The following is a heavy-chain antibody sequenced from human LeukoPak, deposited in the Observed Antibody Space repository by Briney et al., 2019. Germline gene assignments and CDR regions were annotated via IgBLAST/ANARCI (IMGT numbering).Heavy chain of an antibody. D-gene: IGHD6-13*01. V-gene: IGHV3-30*18. J-gene: IGHJ4*02. CDR3: AKGHYSSTWYFFDY. CDR1: GFTFSSYG. Sequence: GGSLRLSCAASGFTFSSYGMHWVRQAPGKGLEWVAVISYDGSNKYYADSVKGRFTISRDNSKNTLFLHMNSLRAEDTAVYYCAKGHYSSTWYFFDYWGQGTLVTVSS. CDR2: ISYDGSNK.